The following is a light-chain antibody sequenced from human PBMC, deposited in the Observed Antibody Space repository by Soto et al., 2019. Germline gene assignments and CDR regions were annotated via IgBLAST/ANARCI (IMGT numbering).Light chain of an antibody. Sequence: EIVLTQSTGTLSLSPGERATLSCRASQSVSSSYLAWYQQKPGQAPRLLIYGASSRATGIPDRFSGSGSGTDFTLTISRLEPEDFAVYYCHQCDGSPRLTCGGGTKLEIK. V-gene: IGKV3-20*01. CDR1: QSVSSSY. CDR3: HQCDGSPRLT. CDR2: GAS. J-gene: IGKJ4*01.